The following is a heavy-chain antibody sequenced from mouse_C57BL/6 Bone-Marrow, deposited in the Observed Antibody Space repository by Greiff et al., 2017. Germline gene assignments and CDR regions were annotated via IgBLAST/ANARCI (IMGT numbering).Heavy chain of an antibody. J-gene: IGHJ2*01. CDR2: ISSGGSYT. CDR3: ARHTVDC. CDR1: GFTFSSYG. Sequence: EAHLVESGGDLVKPGGSLKLSCAASGFTFSSYGMSWVRQTPDKRLEWVATISSGGSYTYYPDSVKGRFTISRDNAKNSLYLQMSSLKSEDTAMYYCARHTVDCWGQGTTLTVSS. V-gene: IGHV5-6*01.